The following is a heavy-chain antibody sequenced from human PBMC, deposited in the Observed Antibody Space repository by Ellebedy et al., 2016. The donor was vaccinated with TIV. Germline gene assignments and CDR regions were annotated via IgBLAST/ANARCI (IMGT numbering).Heavy chain of an antibody. V-gene: IGHV4-34*01. CDR2: IIHSGST. CDR1: GGSFSDYY. D-gene: IGHD6-13*01. J-gene: IGHJ4*02. CDR3: ARGDPTAAAGRDYYFDY. Sequence: MPSETLSLTCAVYGGSFSDYYWNWIRQPPGKGLEWIGEIIHSGSTTYNPSLKSRVSISVDTFKNQFSLNLSSVTAADTAVYYCARGDPTAAAGRDYYFDYWGQGTLVTVSS.